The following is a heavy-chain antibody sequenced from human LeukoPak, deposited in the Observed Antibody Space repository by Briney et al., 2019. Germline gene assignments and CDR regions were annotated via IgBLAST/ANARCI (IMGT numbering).Heavy chain of an antibody. CDR3: ARGVVGIIPIDH. J-gene: IGHJ4*02. V-gene: IGHV3-48*01. Sequence: GGSLRLSCAASGFTFSTYIANWVRQTPGKGLEWVAYISGGGDTINYAESVKGRFTISRDNSKNAFYLQMINLRADDTAVYYCARGVVGIIPIDHWGQGTLVTVSS. CDR2: ISGGGDTI. CDR1: GFTFSTYI. D-gene: IGHD1-26*01.